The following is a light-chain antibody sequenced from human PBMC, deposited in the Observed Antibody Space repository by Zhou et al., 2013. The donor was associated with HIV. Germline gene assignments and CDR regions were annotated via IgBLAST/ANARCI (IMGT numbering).Light chain of an antibody. CDR1: SSDVGGYNY. J-gene: IGLJ2*01. V-gene: IGLV2-14*03. Sequence: QSALTQPRSVSGSPGQSVTISCTGTSSDVGGYNYVSWYQQHPGKAPKLMIYDVSERPSGISNRFSGSMSGNTASLTISGLQAEDEADYYCSSYTSSSTPVVFGGGTKLTVL. CDR3: SSYTSSSTPVV. CDR2: DVS.